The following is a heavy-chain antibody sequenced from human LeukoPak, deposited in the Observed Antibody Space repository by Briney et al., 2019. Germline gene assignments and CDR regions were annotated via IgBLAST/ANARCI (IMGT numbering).Heavy chain of an antibody. V-gene: IGHV3-9*01. CDR1: GFTFDTYA. J-gene: IGHJ4*02. CDR2: ISWNSGSI. D-gene: IGHD6-19*01. Sequence: SGRSLRLSGAASGFTFDTYAMHWVRQAPGKGLEWVSGISWNSGSIGYADSVKGRFTISRDNAKNSLYLQMNSLRVEDTALYYCAKPRSFIAVTAFDFWGQGTLVTVSS. CDR3: AKPRSFIAVTAFDF.